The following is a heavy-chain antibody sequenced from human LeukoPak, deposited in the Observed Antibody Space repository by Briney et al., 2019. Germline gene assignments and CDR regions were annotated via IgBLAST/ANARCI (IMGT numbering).Heavy chain of an antibody. CDR2: IRYDGSNK. Sequence: GGSLRLSCAASGFTFSNYWMSWVRQAPGKGLEWVAFIRYDGSNKYYADSVKGRFTISRDNSKNTLYLQMNSLRAEDTAVYYCAKEISPLTLRYFDWLLFDYWGQGTLVTVSS. D-gene: IGHD3-9*01. V-gene: IGHV3-30*02. CDR1: GFTFSNYW. CDR3: AKEISPLTLRYFDWLLFDY. J-gene: IGHJ4*02.